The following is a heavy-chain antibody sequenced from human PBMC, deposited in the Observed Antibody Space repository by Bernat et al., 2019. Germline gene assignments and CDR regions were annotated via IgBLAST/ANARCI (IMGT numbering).Heavy chain of an antibody. Sequence: EVQLVESGGGLVEPGGSLRLSCAASGFIFNNARMSWVRQAPGKGLEWVGRIKSKTDGGTTDYAAPVKGRITISRDDSQNTLYLQMNSLKTEDTAVYYCTTVNSGVTTAYFDNWGQGTLVTVSS. CDR1: GFIFNNAR. V-gene: IGHV3-15*01. CDR3: TTVNSGVTTAYFDN. CDR2: IKSKTDGGTT. D-gene: IGHD4-17*01. J-gene: IGHJ4*02.